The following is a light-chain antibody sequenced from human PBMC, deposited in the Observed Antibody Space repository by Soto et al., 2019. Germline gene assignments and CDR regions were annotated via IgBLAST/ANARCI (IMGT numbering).Light chain of an antibody. CDR3: TSYAGGNNV. V-gene: IGLV2-8*02. J-gene: IGLJ1*01. CDR2: EVN. CDR1: SSDVGGYNY. Sequence: QSARTQPPSASRSPGQSVTISCTGTSSDVGGYNYVSWYQQHPGKVPKLMVYEVNKRPSGVPDRFSGSKSGNTASLTVSGLQAEDKADYYCTSYAGGNNVFGTGTKLTFL.